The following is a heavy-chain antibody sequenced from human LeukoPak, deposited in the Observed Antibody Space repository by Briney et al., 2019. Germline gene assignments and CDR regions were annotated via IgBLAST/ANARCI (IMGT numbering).Heavy chain of an antibody. CDR2: ISYDGSNK. Sequence: GGSLRLSCAASGFTFSSYAMHWVRQAPGKGLEWVAVISYDGSNKYYADSVKGRFTISRDNSKNTLYLQMNSLRAEDTAVYYCARSLGYCSGGSCYLSPYGMDVWGQGTTVTVSS. CDR1: GFTFSSYA. V-gene: IGHV3-30*04. D-gene: IGHD2-15*01. J-gene: IGHJ6*02. CDR3: ARSLGYCSGGSCYLSPYGMDV.